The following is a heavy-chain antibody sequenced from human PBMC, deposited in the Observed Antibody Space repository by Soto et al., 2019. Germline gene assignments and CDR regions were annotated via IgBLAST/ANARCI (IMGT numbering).Heavy chain of an antibody. Sequence: PSETLSLTCAVYGGSFSGYYWSWIRQPPGKGLEWIGEINHSGSTNYNPSLKSRVTISVDTSKNQFSLKLSSVTAADTAVYYCAREPHFTYYYGSGRYKAFDIWGQGTMVTVSS. CDR1: GGSFSGYY. CDR2: INHSGST. J-gene: IGHJ3*02. D-gene: IGHD3-10*01. V-gene: IGHV4-34*01. CDR3: AREPHFTYYYGSGRYKAFDI.